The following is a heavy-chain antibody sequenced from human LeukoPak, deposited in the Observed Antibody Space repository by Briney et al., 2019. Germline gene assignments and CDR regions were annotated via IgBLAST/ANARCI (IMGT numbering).Heavy chain of an antibody. V-gene: IGHV4-31*03. CDR1: GGSISSGGYY. CDR3: ARDKSTHALAY. Sequence: KSSQTLSLTCTVSGGSISSGGYYWSWIRQHPGKGLEWIGYIYYSGSTCYNPSLKSRVTISVDTSKNQFSLKLSSVTAADTAVYYCARDKSTHALAYWGQGTLVTVSS. D-gene: IGHD5/OR15-5a*01. J-gene: IGHJ4*02. CDR2: IYYSGST.